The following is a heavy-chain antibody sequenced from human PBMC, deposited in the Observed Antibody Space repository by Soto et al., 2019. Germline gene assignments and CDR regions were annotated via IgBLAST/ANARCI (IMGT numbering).Heavy chain of an antibody. CDR3: ARGGGPYVWFNEF. CDR1: GGLFSSFA. D-gene: IGHD3-16*01. CDR2: IIPVFGTT. Sequence: QEQLVQSGAEVKKPGSSVKVSCKDSGGLFSSFAISWVRQAPGQGLEWMGGIIPVFGTTNYAQKFQGRVTITADESTNPAYMELSSLTSGDTAMYYCARGGGPYVWFNEFWGQGTQVTVSS. V-gene: IGHV1-69*01. J-gene: IGHJ4*02.